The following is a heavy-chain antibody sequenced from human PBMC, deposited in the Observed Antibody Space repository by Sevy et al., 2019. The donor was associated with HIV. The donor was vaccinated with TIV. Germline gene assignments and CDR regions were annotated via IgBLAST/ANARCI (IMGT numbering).Heavy chain of an antibody. CDR3: AKDINRGCDGVNCYSYYYYFYGLDV. V-gene: IGHV3-9*01. Sequence: GGSLRLSCAASGFPFNDHAMHWVRVVPGKGLEWVSGISWNSRNIGYADSVKGRFTISRDNTRDSVYFEMHSLRPEDTALYYCAKDINRGCDGVNCYSYYYYFYGLDVWGPGTTVTVSS. J-gene: IGHJ6*02. D-gene: IGHD2-21*01. CDR1: GFPFNDHA. CDR2: ISWNSRNI.